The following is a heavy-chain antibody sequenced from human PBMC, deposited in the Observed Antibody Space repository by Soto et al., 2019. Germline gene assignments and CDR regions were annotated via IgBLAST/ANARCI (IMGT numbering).Heavy chain of an antibody. CDR3: ASYDFWSGYSHNFDY. CDR2: IYYSGST. Sequence: PSETLSLTCTVSGGSISSSSYYWGWIRQPPGKGLEWIGSIYYSGSTYYNPSLKSRVTISVDTSKNQFSLKLSSVTAADTAVYYCASYDFWSGYSHNFDYWGQGTLVTVSS. V-gene: IGHV4-39*01. J-gene: IGHJ4*02. CDR1: GGSISSSSYY. D-gene: IGHD3-3*01.